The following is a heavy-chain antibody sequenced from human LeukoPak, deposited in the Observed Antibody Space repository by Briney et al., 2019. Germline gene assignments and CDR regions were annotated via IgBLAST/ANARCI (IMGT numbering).Heavy chain of an antibody. Sequence: GGSLRLSCAASGFTFSTYSMNWVRQAPGKGLEWVAYITTINTAYYADSVKGRFTISRDNAKDLLYLQMHRLRAEDTAVYFCVRDHLWAFDYWGQGTLVTVSS. CDR1: GFTFSTYS. CDR2: ITTINTA. J-gene: IGHJ4*02. D-gene: IGHD3-3*02. CDR3: VRDHLWAFDY. V-gene: IGHV3-48*01.